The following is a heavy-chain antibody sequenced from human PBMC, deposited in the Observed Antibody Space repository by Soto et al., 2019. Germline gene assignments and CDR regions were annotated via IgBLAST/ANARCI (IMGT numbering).Heavy chain of an antibody. V-gene: IGHV1-18*01. CDR1: GYTFNSYG. D-gene: IGHD1-26*01. Sequence: QVQLVQSGAEMKKPGSSVKVSCKASGYTFNSYGITWVRQSPGQGLKWMGWLSPYNGNTNYAQKLQGRVTMTADTSTSTAYMALRSLRSDGAAIYCGARAKVLINLVGVDYWSQGTLVTVSS. J-gene: IGHJ4*02. CDR2: LSPYNGNT. CDR3: ARAKVLINLVGVDY.